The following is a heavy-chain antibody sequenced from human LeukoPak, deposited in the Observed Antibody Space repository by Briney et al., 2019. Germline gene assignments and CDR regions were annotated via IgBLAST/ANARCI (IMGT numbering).Heavy chain of an antibody. Sequence: GGSLRLSCAASGFTVSSNYMSWVRQAPGKGLEWVSYISSSGSTIYYADSVKGRFTISRDNAKNSLYLQMNSLRAEDTAVYYCARGRVRGYCSSTSCLDDYWGQGTLVTVSS. CDR2: ISSSGSTI. CDR1: GFTVSSNY. CDR3: ARGRVRGYCSSTSCLDDY. V-gene: IGHV3-11*04. J-gene: IGHJ4*02. D-gene: IGHD2-2*01.